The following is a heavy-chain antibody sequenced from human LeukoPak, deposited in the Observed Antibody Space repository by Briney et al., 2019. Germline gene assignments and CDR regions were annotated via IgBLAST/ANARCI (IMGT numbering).Heavy chain of an antibody. CDR3: ARGGSSGSYFGQHFDY. V-gene: IGHV1-18*01. CDR1: GYTFTSYG. Sequence: ASVKVSCKASGYTFTSYGISWVRQAPGQGLKWMGWISAYNGNTNYAQKLQGRVTMTTDTSTSTAYMELRSLRSDDTAVYYCARGGSSGSYFGQHFDYWGQGTLVTVSS. D-gene: IGHD1-26*01. CDR2: ISAYNGNT. J-gene: IGHJ4*02.